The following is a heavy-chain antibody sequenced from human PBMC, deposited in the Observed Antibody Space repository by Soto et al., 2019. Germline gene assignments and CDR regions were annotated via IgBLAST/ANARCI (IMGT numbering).Heavy chain of an antibody. D-gene: IGHD3-22*01. CDR2: ISGSGGST. CDR3: AKWAHSYYDSSPFDY. J-gene: IGHJ4*02. CDR1: GGFTFSSYA. V-gene: IGHV3-23*01. Sequence: ETLSLTCTVSGGFTFSSYAMSWVRQAPGKGLEWVSAISGSGGSTYYADSVKGRFTISRDNSKNTLYLQMNSLRAEDTAVYYCAKWAHSYYDSSPFDYWGQGTLVTVSS.